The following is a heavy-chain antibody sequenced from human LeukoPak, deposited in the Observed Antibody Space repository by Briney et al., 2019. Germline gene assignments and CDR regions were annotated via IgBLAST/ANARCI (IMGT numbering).Heavy chain of an antibody. CDR3: ARDFQEAGMDV. CDR2: IIPILGIA. V-gene: IGHV1-69*04. CDR1: GGTFSSYA. J-gene: IGHJ6*02. D-gene: IGHD2/OR15-2a*01. Sequence: SVKVSCTASGGTFSSYASSWVRQAPGQGLEWMGRIIPILGIANYAQKFQSRVTITADKSTGTSYMELRSLRSEDTGVYYCARDFQEAGMDVWGQGTTVTVSS.